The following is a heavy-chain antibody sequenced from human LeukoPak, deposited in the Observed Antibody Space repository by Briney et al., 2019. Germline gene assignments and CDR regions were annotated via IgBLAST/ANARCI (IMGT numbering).Heavy chain of an antibody. J-gene: IGHJ5*02. V-gene: IGHV4-34*01. CDR2: INHSGST. D-gene: IGHD3-10*01. CDR3: VRGPYGSSISNWFDP. Sequence: KPSETLSLTCAVYGGSFSGYYWSWIRQPPGKGLEWIGEINHSGSTNYNPSLKSRVTISVDTPKKQFSLNLRSVTAADTAVYYCVRGPYGSSISNWFDPWGQGLLVTVSS. CDR1: GGSFSGYY.